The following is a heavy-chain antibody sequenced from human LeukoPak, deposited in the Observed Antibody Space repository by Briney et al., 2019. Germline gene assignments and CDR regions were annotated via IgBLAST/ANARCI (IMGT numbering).Heavy chain of an antibody. CDR2: INPNSGGT. CDR1: GYTFTGYY. CDR3: ARVKIAAAGIQGGYYYYGMDV. Sequence: ASVKVSCTASGYTFTGYYMHWVRPAPGQGLEWMGWINPNSGGTNYAQKFQGWVTMTRDTSISTAYMELSRLRSDDTAVYYCARVKIAAAGIQGGYYYYGMDVWGQGTTVTVSS. D-gene: IGHD6-13*01. J-gene: IGHJ6*02. V-gene: IGHV1-2*04.